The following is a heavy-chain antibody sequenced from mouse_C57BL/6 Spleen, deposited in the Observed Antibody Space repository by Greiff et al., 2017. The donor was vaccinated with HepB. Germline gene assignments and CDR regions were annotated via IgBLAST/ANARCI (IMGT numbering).Heavy chain of an antibody. CDR1: GYAFSSSW. J-gene: IGHJ2*01. D-gene: IGHD2-1*01. Sequence: VQLQQSGPELVKPGASVKISCKASGYAFSSSWMNWVKQRPGKGLEWIGRIYPGDGDTNYNGKFKGKAKLTADKSSSTAYMQLSSLTSEDSAVYCCARTGDYYGNYDYLDYWGQGTTLTVAS. CDR2: IYPGDGDT. CDR3: ARTGDYYGNYDYLDY. V-gene: IGHV1-82*01.